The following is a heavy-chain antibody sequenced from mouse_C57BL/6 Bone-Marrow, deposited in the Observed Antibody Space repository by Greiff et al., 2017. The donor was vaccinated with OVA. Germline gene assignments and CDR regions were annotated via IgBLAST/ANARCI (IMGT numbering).Heavy chain of an antibody. CDR1: GFSFNTYA. J-gene: IGHJ4*01. V-gene: IGHV10-1*01. CDR2: IRSKSNNYAT. CDR3: VRQKGCGVLAMDY. Sequence: EVKLVESGGGLVQPKGSLKLSCAASGFSFNTYAMNWVRQAPGKGLEWVARIRSKSNNYATYYADSVKDRFTISRDDSESMLYLQMNNLKTEDTAMYYCVRQKGCGVLAMDYWGQGTSVTVSS.